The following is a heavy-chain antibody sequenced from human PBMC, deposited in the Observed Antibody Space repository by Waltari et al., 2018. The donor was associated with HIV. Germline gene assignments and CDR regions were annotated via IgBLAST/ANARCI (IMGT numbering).Heavy chain of an antibody. CDR2: IKQDESEK. D-gene: IGHD3-22*01. Sequence: EVQLVESGGGLVQRGGSLRLSCAASGFTFNNYWMSWVRQAPGKGLEWVANIKQDESEKYYVDSVKGRFTISRDNAKNSLFLQMNSLRAEDTAVYYCAREALYDSSGYYFDYWGQGTLVTVSS. CDR3: AREALYDSSGYYFDY. J-gene: IGHJ4*02. CDR1: GFTFNNYW. V-gene: IGHV3-7*01.